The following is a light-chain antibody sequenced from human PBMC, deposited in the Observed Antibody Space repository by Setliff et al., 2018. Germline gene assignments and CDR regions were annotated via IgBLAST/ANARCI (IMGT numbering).Light chain of an antibody. CDR1: SSDVGTYKL. CDR2: EVS. Sequence: QSALTQPPSASGSPGQSVTISCTGTSSDVGTYKLVSWFQQHPGKGPKLVIYEVSKRPSGVPDRFSGSKSGNTASLIISGLQAEDEADYYCSSYTSSRTYLFGTGTKVTVL. V-gene: IGLV2-18*02. J-gene: IGLJ1*01. CDR3: SSYTSSRTYL.